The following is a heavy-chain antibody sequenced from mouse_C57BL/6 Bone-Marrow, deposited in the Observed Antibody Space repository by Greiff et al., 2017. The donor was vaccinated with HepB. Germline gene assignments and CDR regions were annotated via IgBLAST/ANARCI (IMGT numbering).Heavy chain of an antibody. Sequence: VQLQQSGPELVKPGASVKLSCKASGYTFTSYDLNWVKQRPGQGLEWIGWIYPRDGSTKYNEKFKGKATLTVDTSSSTAYMELHSLTSEDSAVYFCASDGYSTSLYYAMDYWGQGTSVTVSS. D-gene: IGHD2-3*01. J-gene: IGHJ4*01. CDR3: ASDGYSTSLYYAMDY. CDR2: IYPRDGST. CDR1: GYTFTSYD. V-gene: IGHV1-85*01.